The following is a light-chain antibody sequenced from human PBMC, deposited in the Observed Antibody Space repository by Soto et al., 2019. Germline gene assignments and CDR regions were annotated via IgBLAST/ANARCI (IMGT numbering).Light chain of an antibody. CDR3: QQTYTTPYT. CDR1: QNIIKY. Sequence: DIQMTQSPSSLSASVGDRVTITCRTSQNIIKYLNWYQQKPGKAPKFLIYGASTLQTGVPSRFSGGGSGTDFTLTISSLQPADFATYYFQQTYTTPYTFGQGTKLDSK. CDR2: GAS. J-gene: IGKJ2*01. V-gene: IGKV1-39*01.